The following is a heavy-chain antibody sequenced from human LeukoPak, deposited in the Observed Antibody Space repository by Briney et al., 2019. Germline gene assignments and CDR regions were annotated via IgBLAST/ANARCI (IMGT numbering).Heavy chain of an antibody. CDR2: ISGSGGST. D-gene: IGHD3-10*01. V-gene: IGHV3-23*01. CDR1: GFTFSSSA. CDR3: AKDGSVLLWFGESDAFDI. Sequence: GGSLRLSCAAYGFTFSSSAMSWVRQAPGKGLEWVSAISGSGGSTYYADSVKGRFTISRDNSKNTLKLQMNSLRAENTAGYSCAKDGSVLLWFGESDAFDIWGQGTMVTVSS. J-gene: IGHJ3*02.